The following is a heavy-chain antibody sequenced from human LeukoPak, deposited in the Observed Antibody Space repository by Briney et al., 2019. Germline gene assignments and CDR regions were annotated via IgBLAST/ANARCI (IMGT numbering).Heavy chain of an antibody. D-gene: IGHD6-19*01. CDR2: IYYSGST. V-gene: IGHV4-59*01. CDR3: AVSDHSGWRGDY. Sequence: PSETLSLTCTVSGGSISSYYWSWIRQPPGKGLEWIGYIYYSGSTNYNPSLKSRVTISVDTSKNQFSLKLSSVTAADTAVYYCAVSDHSGWRGDYWGRGTLVTVSS. CDR1: GGSISSYY. J-gene: IGHJ4*02.